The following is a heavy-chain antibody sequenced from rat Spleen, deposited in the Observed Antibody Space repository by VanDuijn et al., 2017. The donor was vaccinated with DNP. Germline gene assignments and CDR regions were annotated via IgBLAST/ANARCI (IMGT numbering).Heavy chain of an antibody. J-gene: IGHJ2*01. Sequence: EVQLVESGGGLVQPGRSLKLSCAASGFSFSDYDMAWVRQAPTKGLEWVSAINSDGVVTYYRDSVKGRFTVSRDNGKNVLYLQMDSLRSEDTATYYCTKHWYGSFDYLGQGVMVTISP. CDR2: INSDGVVT. D-gene: IGHD1-11*01. CDR1: GFSFSDYD. CDR3: TKHWYGSFDY. V-gene: IGHV5S13*01.